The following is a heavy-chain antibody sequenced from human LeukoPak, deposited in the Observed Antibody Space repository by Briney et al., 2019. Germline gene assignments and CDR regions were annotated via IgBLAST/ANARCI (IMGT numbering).Heavy chain of an antibody. CDR1: GGSISSSTSGWGWY. Sequence: SETLSLTCTVSGGSISSSTSGWGWYWGWIRQPPGKGLEWIGSIYHSGGTYYNPSLKSRVTISVDTSKNQFSLKLTSVTAADTAVYYCASTITVTTDYWGQGTLVTVSS. V-gene: IGHV4-39*07. CDR3: ASTITVTTDY. J-gene: IGHJ4*02. D-gene: IGHD4-17*01. CDR2: IYHSGGT.